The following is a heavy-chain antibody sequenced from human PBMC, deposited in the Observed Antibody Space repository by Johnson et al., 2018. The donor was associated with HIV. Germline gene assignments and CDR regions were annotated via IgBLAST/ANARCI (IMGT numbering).Heavy chain of an antibody. CDR3: AKDKARWELLAFDI. D-gene: IGHD1-26*01. CDR2: ISGSSSTI. V-gene: IGHV3-11*01. J-gene: IGHJ3*02. CDR1: GFTFSDYY. Sequence: QVQLVESGGGLVKPGGSLRLSCAASGFTFSDYYMNWIRQAPGKGLEWISYISGSSSTIYYADSVKGRFTISRDNSKNSLYLQVHSFRAEDTAVYHCAKDKARWELLAFDIWGQGTMVTVSS.